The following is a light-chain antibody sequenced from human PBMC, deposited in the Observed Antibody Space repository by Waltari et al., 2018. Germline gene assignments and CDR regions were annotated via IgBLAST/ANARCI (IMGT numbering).Light chain of an antibody. CDR1: SSDVGGYNF. CDR3: CSYAGSHNWV. Sequence: QSALTQPPSASGSPGQSVTISCTGTSSDVGGYNFVSWYQQYACKAPKLLIYEVSKRPSGGPDRFSGSKSGNTASLTVSGLQAEDEADYYCCSYAGSHNWVFGGGTKLTVL. V-gene: IGLV2-8*01. J-gene: IGLJ3*02. CDR2: EVS.